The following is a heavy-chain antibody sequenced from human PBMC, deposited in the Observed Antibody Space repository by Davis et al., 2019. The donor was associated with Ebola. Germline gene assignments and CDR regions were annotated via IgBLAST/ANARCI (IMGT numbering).Heavy chain of an antibody. CDR1: GGSIISNKW. Sequence: PSETLSLTCTVSGGSIISNKWWSWVRQPPGKGLEWIGEIYHRETTHYNPSLESRVTMSVDKSKNQFSLNLTSVTAADTAVYYCAREDYGDRSSDSWGQGTLVTVSS. V-gene: IGHV4-4*02. CDR3: AREDYGDRSSDS. CDR2: IYHRETT. J-gene: IGHJ4*02. D-gene: IGHD4-17*01.